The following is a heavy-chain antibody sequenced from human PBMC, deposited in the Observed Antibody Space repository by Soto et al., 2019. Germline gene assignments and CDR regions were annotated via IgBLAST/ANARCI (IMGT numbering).Heavy chain of an antibody. CDR1: GVSFNNNG. D-gene: IGHD3-10*01. CDR2: VSPPFRTS. J-gene: IGHJ6*02. Sequence: QVQLVQSGAEVQKPRSSVKVSCKTSGVSFNNNGIGWVRQAPGHGLEWMGGVSPPFRTSNYARKFQGRISITADASTGTVNMELSSLTSEDTAQYYCARVLYYGSGSYSPYGMDVWGQGTTVTVSS. CDR3: ARVLYYGSGSYSPYGMDV. V-gene: IGHV1-69*01.